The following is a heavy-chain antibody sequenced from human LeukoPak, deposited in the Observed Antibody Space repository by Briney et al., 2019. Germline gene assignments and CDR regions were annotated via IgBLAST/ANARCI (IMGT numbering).Heavy chain of an antibody. V-gene: IGHV3-11*04. CDR1: GFTFSDYY. CDR3: AREILAPGKTHDY. Sequence: GGSLRLSCAASGFTFSDYYMSWIRQAPGKGLEWVSYISSSGSTIYYADSVKDRFTISRDNAKNTLFLQMSSLRAEDTAVYFCAREILAPGKTHDYWGQGTLVTVSS. CDR2: ISSSGSTI. J-gene: IGHJ4*02.